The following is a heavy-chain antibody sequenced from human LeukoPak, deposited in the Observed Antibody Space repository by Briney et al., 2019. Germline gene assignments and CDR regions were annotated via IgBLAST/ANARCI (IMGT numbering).Heavy chain of an antibody. Sequence: SETLSLTCTVSGGSISSSSYYWIWIRQHPGKGLEWIGYIYYSGSTYYNPSLKSRVTISVDTSKNQFSLKLSSVTAADTAVYYCARSIAAAGAFDYWGQGTLVTVSS. CDR2: IYYSGST. D-gene: IGHD6-13*01. J-gene: IGHJ4*02. CDR3: ARSIAAAGAFDY. CDR1: GGSISSSSYY. V-gene: IGHV4-31*03.